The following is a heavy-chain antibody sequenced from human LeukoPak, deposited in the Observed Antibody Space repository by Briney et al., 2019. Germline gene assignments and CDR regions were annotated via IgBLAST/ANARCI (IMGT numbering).Heavy chain of an antibody. CDR3: ARDDGRAARASGMDV. CDR1: GFIFSTYD. J-gene: IGHJ6*02. Sequence: RGSLRLSCAASGFIFSTYDMNWVRQAPGKGLEWVSYISDSSSHIYYADSVKGRFTISRDNAKNSLYLQMNSLRVEDTAVYYCARDDGRAARASGMDVWGQGTTVTVSS. D-gene: IGHD6-6*01. V-gene: IGHV3-21*01. CDR2: ISDSSSHI.